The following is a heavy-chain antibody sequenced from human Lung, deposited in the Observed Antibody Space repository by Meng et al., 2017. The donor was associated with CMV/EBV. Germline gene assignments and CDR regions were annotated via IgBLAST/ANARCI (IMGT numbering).Heavy chain of an antibody. CDR1: GFIFSSYA. D-gene: IGHD6-19*01. CDR3: AKDRVARWLAAEVDYYGMDA. J-gene: IGHJ6*02. V-gene: IGHV3-33*06. CDR2: VYYDGSNQ. Sequence: GESXKISCAPSGFIFSSYAMHWVRQAPGKGLEWVALVYYDGSNQYYSDSVRGRFNISRDNSKNTLFLQMNSLRGEDTGVYYCAKDRVARWLAAEVDYYGMDAWGQGITVTFSS.